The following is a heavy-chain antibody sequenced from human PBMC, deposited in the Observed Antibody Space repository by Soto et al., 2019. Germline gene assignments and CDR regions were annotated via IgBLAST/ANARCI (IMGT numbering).Heavy chain of an antibody. CDR3: AGDADSHYNDSHASSYP. Sequence: QVQLVQSGAEVKKPGSSVQVSCKASGGTFSTYTITWVRQAPGQGLEWMGRIIPIIGIINYAQKFQGRVTITADKFTGTAYMALTRLRSDDTAVYYYAGDADSHYNDSHASSYPWGQGTLVTVSS. J-gene: IGHJ5*02. D-gene: IGHD3-22*01. CDR1: GGTFSTYT. V-gene: IGHV1-69*08. CDR2: IIPIIGII.